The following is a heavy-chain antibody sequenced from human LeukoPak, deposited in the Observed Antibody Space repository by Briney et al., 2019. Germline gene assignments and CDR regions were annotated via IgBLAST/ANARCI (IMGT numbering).Heavy chain of an antibody. Sequence: PGGSLRLSCAASGFTFSSYGMHWVRQPPGKGLEWIGEIYHSGSTNYNPSLKSRVTISVDKSKNQFSLKLSSVTAADTAVYYCARDTGYSKVDAFDIWGQGTMVTVSS. V-gene: IGHV4-4*02. CDR3: ARDTGYSKVDAFDI. J-gene: IGHJ3*02. CDR1: GFTFSSYG. D-gene: IGHD6-13*01. CDR2: IYHSGST.